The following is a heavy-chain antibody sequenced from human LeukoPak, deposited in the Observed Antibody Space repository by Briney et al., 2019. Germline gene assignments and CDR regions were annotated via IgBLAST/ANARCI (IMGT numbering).Heavy chain of an antibody. CDR1: GFTFSNYW. CDR2: INREGSER. V-gene: IGHV3-7*03. Sequence: GGSLRLSCAASGFTFSNYWMTWVRQAPGKGVEWVANINREGSERYYVDSVKGRFTISRDDAKSSLYLQMNSLRAEDTAVYYCARRNAMDVWGQGTTVIVFS. CDR3: ARRNAMDV. J-gene: IGHJ6*02.